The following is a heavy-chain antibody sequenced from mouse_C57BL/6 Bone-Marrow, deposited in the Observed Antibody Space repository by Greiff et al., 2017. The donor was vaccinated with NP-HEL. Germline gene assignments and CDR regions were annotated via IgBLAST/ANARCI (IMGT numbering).Heavy chain of an antibody. V-gene: IGHV1-19*01. CDR2: INPYNGGT. J-gene: IGHJ2*01. CDR3: ARSWDGGDY. CDR1: GYTFTDYY. Sequence: EVQLQESGPVLVKPGASVKMSCKASGYTFTDYYMNWVKQSHGKSLEWIGVINPYNGGTSYNQKFKGKATLTVDKSSSTAYMELNSLTSEDSAVYYCARSWDGGDYWGQGTTLTVSS. D-gene: IGHD4-1*01.